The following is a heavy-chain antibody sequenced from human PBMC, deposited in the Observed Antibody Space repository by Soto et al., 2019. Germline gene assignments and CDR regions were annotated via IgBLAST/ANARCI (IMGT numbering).Heavy chain of an antibody. CDR1: GGSISSYY. D-gene: IGHD2-2*01. CDR2: IYYSGST. CDR3: ARAPPYCSSTSCNHLSGMVV. Sequence: SETLSLTCTVSGGSISSYYWSWIRQPPGKGLEWIGYIYYSGSTNYNPSLKSRVTISVDTSKNQFSLKLRSVTAAYTAVYYCARAPPYCSSTSCNHLSGMVVLGQGTTITVSS. J-gene: IGHJ6*02. V-gene: IGHV4-59*01.